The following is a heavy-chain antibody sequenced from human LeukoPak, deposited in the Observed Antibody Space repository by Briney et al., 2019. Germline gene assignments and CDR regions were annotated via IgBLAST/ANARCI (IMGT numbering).Heavy chain of an antibody. CDR1: GFTFSSYG. J-gene: IGHJ4*02. Sequence: GGSQRLSCAASGFTFSSYGMHWVRQAPGKGLEWVAFIQYDGSNKFYADSVKGRFTISRDISKNTLYLQMNSLRAEDTAVYYCAKMAEDQLLSGWGQGTLVTVSS. CDR2: IQYDGSNK. CDR3: AKMAEDQLLSG. V-gene: IGHV3-30*02. D-gene: IGHD2-2*01.